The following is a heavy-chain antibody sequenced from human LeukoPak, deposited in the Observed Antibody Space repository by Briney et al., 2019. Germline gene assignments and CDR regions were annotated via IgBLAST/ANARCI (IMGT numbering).Heavy chain of an antibody. CDR3: ARDAHFNDFHAGMDV. V-gene: IGHV3-30-3*01. J-gene: IGHJ6*02. Sequence: GGSLRLSCAASGFTFSSYAMHWVRQAPGKGLEWVAVISYDGSNKYYADSAKGRFTISRDNSKNTLYLQMNSLRAEDTAVYYCARDAHFNDFHAGMDVWGQGTTVTVSS. CDR2: ISYDGSNK. CDR1: GFTFSSYA. D-gene: IGHD3-3*01.